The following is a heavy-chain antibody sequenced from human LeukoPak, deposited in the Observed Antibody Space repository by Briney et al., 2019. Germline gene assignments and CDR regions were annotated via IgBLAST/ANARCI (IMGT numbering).Heavy chain of an antibody. D-gene: IGHD3-3*01. CDR1: GFTFRSYS. CDR3: ARAGSGYRDY. V-gene: IGHV3-21*01. CDR2: ISSSSSYI. J-gene: IGHJ4*02. Sequence: GGSLRLSCATSGFTFRSYSMNWVRQSTGKGLEWVSSISSSSSYIYYADSVKGRFTISRGNAKNSLYLQMNSLRAEDTAVYYCARAGSGYRDYWGQGTLVTVSS.